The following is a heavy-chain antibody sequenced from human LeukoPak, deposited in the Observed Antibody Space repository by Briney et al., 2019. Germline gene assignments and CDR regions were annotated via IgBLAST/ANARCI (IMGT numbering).Heavy chain of an antibody. CDR2: IYYSGST. CDR1: GCSLSSGGYY. V-gene: IGHV4-31*03. CDR3: ARLSVAVIGWFDP. Sequence: SQTLSLTCTVSGCSLSSGGYYWHWIRQHPGKGLEWLGYIYYSGSTYYSPSLKSRVTISVHTSKTQFSLKLSSVTAADTAVYYCARLSVAVIGWFDPWGQGTLVTVSS. J-gene: IGHJ5*02. D-gene: IGHD6-19*01.